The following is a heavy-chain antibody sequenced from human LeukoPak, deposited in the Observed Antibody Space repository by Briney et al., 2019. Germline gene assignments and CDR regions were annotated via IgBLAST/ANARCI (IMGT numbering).Heavy chain of an antibody. J-gene: IGHJ4*02. CDR2: ISYDGSNK. D-gene: IGHD6-13*01. CDR1: GFTFSSYA. Sequence: GGSLRLSCAASGFTFSSYAMHWVRKAPGKGLEWVAVISYDGSNKYYADSVKGRFTISRDNSKNTLYLQMNSLRAEDTAVYYCARVGVAAAGSSLDYWGQGTLVTVSS. V-gene: IGHV3-30*01. CDR3: ARVGVAAAGSSLDY.